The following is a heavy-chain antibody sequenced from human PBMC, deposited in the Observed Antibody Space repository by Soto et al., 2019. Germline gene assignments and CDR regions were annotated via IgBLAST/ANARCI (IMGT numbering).Heavy chain of an antibody. Sequence: PGGSLRLSCAVSGFICSSYDTSWVRQAPGKGLEWVSTILVGGSTHYEDSVRGRFTISRDTSKNTVYLQMSSLTAGDTAVYYCAKATATGGGAFEICGQGTMVTVSS. J-gene: IGHJ3*02. CDR1: GFICSSYD. D-gene: IGHD2-8*02. CDR3: AKATATGGGAFEI. CDR2: ILVGGST. V-gene: IGHV3-23*01.